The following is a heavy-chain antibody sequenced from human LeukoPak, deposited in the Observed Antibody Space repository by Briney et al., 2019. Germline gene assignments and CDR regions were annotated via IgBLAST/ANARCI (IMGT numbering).Heavy chain of an antibody. V-gene: IGHV4-4*07. CDR2: IYTSGST. CDR3: ARVFRDSGSYRDY. CDR1: GGSISYY. Sequence: SEALSLTCTVSGGSISYYWSWIRQPAGKGLEWIGRIYTSGSTNYNPSLKSRVTISVDRSKNQFSLKLSSVTAADTAVYYCARVFRDSGSYRDYWGQGTLVTVSS. D-gene: IGHD1-26*01. J-gene: IGHJ4*02.